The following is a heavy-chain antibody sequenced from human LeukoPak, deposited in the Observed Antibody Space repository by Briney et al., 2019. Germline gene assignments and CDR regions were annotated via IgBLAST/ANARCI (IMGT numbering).Heavy chain of an antibody. J-gene: IGHJ4*02. D-gene: IGHD5-24*01. V-gene: IGHV3-23*01. CDR2: ISGSGHNT. CDR3: AKDLETVRFFDY. CDR1: GFTFSNYG. Sequence: PGGTLRLSCAASGFTFSNYGMNWVRQAPGKGLEWVSAISGSGHNTYYADSVKGRFTISRDNSKNTLYLQMNSLRAEDTAVYYCAKDLETVRFFDYWGQGTLVTVSS.